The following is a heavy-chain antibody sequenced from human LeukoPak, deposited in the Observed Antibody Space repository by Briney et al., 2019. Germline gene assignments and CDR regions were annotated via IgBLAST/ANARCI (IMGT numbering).Heavy chain of an antibody. D-gene: IGHD3-22*01. V-gene: IGHV3-11*04. Sequence: GGSLRLSCAASGFTFSDYYMSWIRQAPGKGLEWVSYISSSGSTIYYADSVKGRFTISRDNAKNSLYLQMNSLRAEDTAVYYCASFWVESSGPKGAFDIWGQGTMVTVSS. CDR1: GFTFSDYY. J-gene: IGHJ3*02. CDR3: ASFWVESSGPKGAFDI. CDR2: ISSSGSTI.